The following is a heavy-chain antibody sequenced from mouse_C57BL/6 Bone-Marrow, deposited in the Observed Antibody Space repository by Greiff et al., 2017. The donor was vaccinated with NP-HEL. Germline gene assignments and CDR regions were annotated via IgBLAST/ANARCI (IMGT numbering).Heavy chain of an antibody. CDR1: GFTFSSYG. CDR2: ISSGGSYT. Sequence: EVMLVESGGDLVKPGGSLKLSCAASGFTFSSYGMSWVRQTPDKRLEWVSTISSGGSYTYYPDSVKGRFTISRDNAKNTLYLQMSSLKSEDTAMYYCARHGGYDGAMDYWGQGTSVTVSS. D-gene: IGHD2-2*01. V-gene: IGHV5-6*02. J-gene: IGHJ4*01. CDR3: ARHGGYDGAMDY.